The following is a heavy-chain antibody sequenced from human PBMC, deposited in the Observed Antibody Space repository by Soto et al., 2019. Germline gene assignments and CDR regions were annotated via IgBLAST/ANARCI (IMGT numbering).Heavy chain of an antibody. CDR1: GYTFTSYY. CDR2: INPSGGST. J-gene: IGHJ4*02. V-gene: IGHV1-46*01. Sequence: QVQLVQSGAEVKKPGASVKVSCKASGYTFTSYYMHWVRQAPGQGLEWMGIINPSGGSTSYAQKYDGRFTMTGDTYRSTAYMELSSLRSEDTTVYYWARDRYYDFWCGYYAGHYFDYWGQGPLLTVCS. D-gene: IGHD3-3*01. CDR3: ARDRYYDFWCGYYAGHYFDY.